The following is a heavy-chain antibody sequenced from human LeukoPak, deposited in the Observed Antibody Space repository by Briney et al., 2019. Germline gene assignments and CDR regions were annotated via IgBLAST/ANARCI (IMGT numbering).Heavy chain of an antibody. V-gene: IGHV3-23*01. J-gene: IGHJ4*02. CDR1: GFTFDTYA. CDR3: AKGPLRDYSDSSGYRRGGYYFDY. CDR2: ISGGSSST. Sequence: GGPVRLSCAASGFTFDTYAMTWVRQAPGKGLEWVSAISGGSSSTYYADYVDGRFTTAREESKNTLYLQMNRLRTEDTAVYYCAKGPLRDYSDSSGYRRGGYYFDYWGEGTLVTSSS. D-gene: IGHD3-22*01.